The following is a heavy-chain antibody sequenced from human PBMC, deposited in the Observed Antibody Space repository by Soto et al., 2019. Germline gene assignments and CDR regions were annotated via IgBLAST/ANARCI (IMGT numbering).Heavy chain of an antibody. CDR2: ISGSGGST. Sequence: GGSLRLSCAASGITFSSYAMSWVRQAPGKGLEWVSAISGSGGSTYYADSVKGRFTISRDNSKNTLYLQMNSLRAEDTAVYYCAKDLTGYNWNDANAFDIWGQGTMVTVSS. CDR1: GITFSSYA. J-gene: IGHJ3*02. CDR3: AKDLTGYNWNDANAFDI. V-gene: IGHV3-23*01. D-gene: IGHD1-20*01.